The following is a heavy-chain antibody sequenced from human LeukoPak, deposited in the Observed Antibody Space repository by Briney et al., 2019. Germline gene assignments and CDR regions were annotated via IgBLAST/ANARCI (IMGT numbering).Heavy chain of an antibody. D-gene: IGHD3-22*01. CDR2: ISSSSSYR. V-gene: IGHV3-21*01. CDR3: ARNIYDSSGYYFDH. J-gene: IGHJ4*02. CDR1: GFTYSSYS. Sequence: PGGSLRLSCAASGFTYSSYSLNWVRQVPGKGLEWVSYISSSSSYRYYADSVKGRFTISRDNAKNSLYLQMDSLRAEDTAVYYCARNIYDSSGYYFDHWGQGTLVTVSS.